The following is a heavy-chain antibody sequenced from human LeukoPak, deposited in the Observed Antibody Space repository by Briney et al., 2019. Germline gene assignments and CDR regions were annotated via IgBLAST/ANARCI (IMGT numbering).Heavy chain of an antibody. CDR1: GFTFSNYA. CDR2: ISGSGGST. Sequence: GGSLRLSCAASGFTFSNYAMSWVRQAPGKGLEWVSAISGSGGSTYYADSVKGRFTISRDNSKNTLYLQMNSLRAEDTAVYYCAKDLAYYDSTGPDYWGQGTLVTVSS. V-gene: IGHV3-23*01. D-gene: IGHD3-22*01. J-gene: IGHJ4*02. CDR3: AKDLAYYDSTGPDY.